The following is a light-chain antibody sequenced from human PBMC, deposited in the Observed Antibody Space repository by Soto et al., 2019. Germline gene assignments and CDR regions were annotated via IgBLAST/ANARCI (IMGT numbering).Light chain of an antibody. CDR3: SSYTKRSTLVV. Sequence: QSVLTQPASVSGSPGQSITISCTGTSSDVGGYNYVSWYQQHPGKAPKVMIYDVSNRPSGVYNRFSGAKSGNTASLTISGLQAEDEAVYYCSSYTKRSTLVVFGGGTKLTVL. J-gene: IGLJ2*01. V-gene: IGLV2-14*01. CDR2: DVS. CDR1: SSDVGGYNY.